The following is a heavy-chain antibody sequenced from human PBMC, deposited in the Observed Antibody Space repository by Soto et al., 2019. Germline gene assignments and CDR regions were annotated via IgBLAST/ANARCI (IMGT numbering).Heavy chain of an antibody. D-gene: IGHD5-12*01. Sequence: PGGSLSLSCAASGFSLGSYSMNWVRQAPGEVLEWVSSISSSSSDIYYADSVKGRFTISRDNAKNSLYLQMNSLRAKDTAVYYCGRDPSSGYDREIDSWGQGTLVTVSS. V-gene: IGHV3-21*01. CDR3: GRDPSSGYDREIDS. CDR1: GFSLGSYS. J-gene: IGHJ4*02. CDR2: ISSSSSDI.